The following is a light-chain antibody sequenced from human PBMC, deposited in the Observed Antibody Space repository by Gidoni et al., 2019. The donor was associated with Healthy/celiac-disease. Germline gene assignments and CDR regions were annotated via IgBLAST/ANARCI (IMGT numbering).Light chain of an antibody. CDR2: AAS. CDR3: QQSYSTPFT. CDR1: QSISSY. J-gene: IGKJ3*01. Sequence: DIQITQSPSSLSASVGDRVTITCRASQSISSYLNWYQQKPGKAPKLLIYAASSLQSGVPSRFSGSGSGTDFTRTISSLQPEDFATYYCQQSYSTPFTFGPGTKVDIK. V-gene: IGKV1-39*01.